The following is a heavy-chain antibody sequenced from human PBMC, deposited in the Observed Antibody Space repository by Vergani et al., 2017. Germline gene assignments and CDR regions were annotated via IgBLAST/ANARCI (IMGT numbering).Heavy chain of an antibody. J-gene: IGHJ6*03. D-gene: IGHD3-22*01. Sequence: QVQLVQSGAEVKKPGSSVKVSCKASGGTFSSYAISWVRQAPGQGLEWMGGIIPIFGTANYAQKFQGRVTITADESTSTAYMELSSLRSEDTAVYYWARLHYYDSSGYYYPNYYYYMDVWGKGTTVTVSS. CDR1: GGTFSSYA. CDR2: IIPIFGTA. V-gene: IGHV1-69*01. CDR3: ARLHYYDSSGYYYPNYYYYMDV.